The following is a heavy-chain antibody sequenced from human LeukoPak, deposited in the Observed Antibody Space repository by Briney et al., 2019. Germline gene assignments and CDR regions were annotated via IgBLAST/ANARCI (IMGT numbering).Heavy chain of an antibody. CDR1: GFTFSSYW. D-gene: IGHD3-3*01. J-gene: IGHJ3*02. CDR2: INSDGSST. CDR3: ARDGSNYGFWSGYSVRGAFDI. V-gene: IGHV3-74*01. Sequence: GGSLRLSCAASGFTFSSYWMHWVRQAPGKGLVWVSRINSDGSSTSYADSVKGRFTISRDNAKNTLYLQMNSLRAEDTAVYYCARDGSNYGFWSGYSVRGAFDIWGQGTMVTVSS.